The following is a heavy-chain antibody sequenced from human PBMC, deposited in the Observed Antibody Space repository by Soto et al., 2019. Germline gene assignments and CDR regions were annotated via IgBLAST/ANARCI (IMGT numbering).Heavy chain of an antibody. J-gene: IGHJ6*02. CDR2: INPSGGST. Sequence: ASVKVSCKASGYTFTSYYMYWVRQVPGQGLEWMGIINPSGGSTSYAQKFQGRVTMTRDTSTSTVYMELSSLRSEDTAVYYCATGFGSRYCSGGSCYSYPPPYYYYGMDVWGQGTTVTVSS. V-gene: IGHV1-46*01. D-gene: IGHD2-15*01. CDR3: ATGFGSRYCSGGSCYSYPPPYYYYGMDV. CDR1: GYTFTSYY.